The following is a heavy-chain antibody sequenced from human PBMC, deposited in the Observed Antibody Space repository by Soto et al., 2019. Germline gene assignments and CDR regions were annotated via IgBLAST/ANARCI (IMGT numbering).Heavy chain of an antibody. CDR1: GFTFSSYG. Sequence: GGSLRLSCAATGFTFSSYGLHRVRQAPGTGLERVAVIWYDGSNKYYADSVKGRFTISRDNSKNTLYLQMNSLRAEDTAVYYCARSWRGVTYYYYGMDVWGQGTTVTVSS. CDR3: ARSWRGVTYYYYGMDV. J-gene: IGHJ6*02. V-gene: IGHV3-33*01. CDR2: IWYDGSNK. D-gene: IGHD1-1*01.